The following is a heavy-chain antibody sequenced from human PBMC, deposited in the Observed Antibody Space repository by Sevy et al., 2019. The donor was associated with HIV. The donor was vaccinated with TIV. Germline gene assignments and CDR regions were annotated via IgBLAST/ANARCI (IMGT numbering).Heavy chain of an antibody. CDR2: IRSKPYAGTV. CDR3: SRARGGYGYFYYGLDV. V-gene: IGHV3-49*03. Sequence: GGSLRLSCAASGFTFGDHSMIWFRQAPGKGLEWVGFIRSKPYAGTVEYAASVKGRFTISRDDSKSIVFLQMNSLKPDDTVVYYCSRARGGYGYFYYGLDVWGQGTTVTVSS. CDR1: GFTFGDHS. J-gene: IGHJ6*02. D-gene: IGHD2-21*02.